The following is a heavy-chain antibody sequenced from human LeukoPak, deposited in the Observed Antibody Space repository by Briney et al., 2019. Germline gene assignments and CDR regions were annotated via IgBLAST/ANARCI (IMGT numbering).Heavy chain of an antibody. CDR3: ARGPFNLNYYDSSGYCSGFDP. CDR1: GFTVSSNY. J-gene: IGHJ5*02. Sequence: PGGSLRLSCAASGFTVSSNYMSWVRQAPGKGLEWVSVIYSGGSAYYADSVKGRFTISRDNSKNTLYLQMNSLRAEDTAVYYCARGPFNLNYYDSSGYCSGFDPWGQGTLVTVSS. D-gene: IGHD3-22*01. V-gene: IGHV3-66*02. CDR2: IYSGGSA.